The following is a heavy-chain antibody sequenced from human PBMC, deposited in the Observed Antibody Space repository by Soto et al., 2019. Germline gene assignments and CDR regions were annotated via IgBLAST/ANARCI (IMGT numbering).Heavy chain of an antibody. V-gene: IGHV3-15*01. D-gene: IGHD1-26*01. CDR2: IKSKTDGGTT. Sequence: GGSLRLSCAASGFTFSNAWMSWVRQAPGKGLEWVGRIKSKTDGGTTDYAATVKGRFTISRDDSKNTLYLQMNSLKTEDTAVYYWNTGVGAILRDDHWGQGTLVTVFS. J-gene: IGHJ4*02. CDR3: NTGVGAILRDDH. CDR1: GFTFSNAW.